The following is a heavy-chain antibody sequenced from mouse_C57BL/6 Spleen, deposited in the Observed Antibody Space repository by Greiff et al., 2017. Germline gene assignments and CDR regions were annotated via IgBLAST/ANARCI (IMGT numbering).Heavy chain of an antibody. CDR3: AGSYDGSTGLAY. CDR2: IGPADGNT. CDR1: GFNIKNTY. Sequence: VQLQQSVAELVRPGASVKLSCTASGFNIKNTYLHWVKQRPEQGLEWIGRIGPADGNTKYAPKFQGKATINSKTSSNTAYLQLSSLTSEDTASYYWAGSYDGSTGLAYWGQGTLVTVSA. J-gene: IGHJ3*01. D-gene: IGHD2-3*01. V-gene: IGHV14-3*01.